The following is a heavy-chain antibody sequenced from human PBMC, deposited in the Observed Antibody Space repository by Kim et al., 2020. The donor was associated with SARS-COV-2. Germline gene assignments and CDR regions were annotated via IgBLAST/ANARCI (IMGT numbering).Heavy chain of an antibody. CDR2: IKSDGSGT. CDR3: ARGGTREYNSRRNWFDP. J-gene: IGHJ5*02. CDR1: RFTFSSYW. Sequence: GGSLRLSCAASRFTFSSYWMHWVRQAPGKGLMWVARIKSDGSGTTYADSVKGGFTISRDNAKNTLFLQMNSLRAEDTAVYYCARGGTREYNSRRNWFDPWGQGTLVTVSS. D-gene: IGHD6-13*01. V-gene: IGHV3-74*03.